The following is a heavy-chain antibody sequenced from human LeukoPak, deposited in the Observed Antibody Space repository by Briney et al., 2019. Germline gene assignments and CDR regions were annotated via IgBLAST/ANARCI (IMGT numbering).Heavy chain of an antibody. Sequence: GSLRLSCTTSGFTFGDYAMSWFRQAPGKGLEWVGFIRSKAYGGTTEYAASVKGRFTISRDDSKSIAYLQMNSLKTEDTAVYYCTTGGYYDSSGYPYFDYWGQGTLVTVSS. CDR1: GFTFGDYA. J-gene: IGHJ4*02. CDR3: TTGGYYDSSGYPYFDY. V-gene: IGHV3-49*03. D-gene: IGHD3-22*01. CDR2: IRSKAYGGTT.